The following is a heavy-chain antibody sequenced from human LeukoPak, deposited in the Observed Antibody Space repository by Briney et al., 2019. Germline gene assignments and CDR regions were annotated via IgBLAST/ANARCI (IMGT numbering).Heavy chain of an antibody. CDR2: VSDTGTTT. V-gene: IGHV3-23*01. D-gene: IGHD3-10*01. CDR1: GFTFSIYA. J-gene: IGHJ4*02. Sequence: PGGSLRLSCAAPGFTFSIYAMTWSRQAPGKGLEWVSAVSDTGTTTFYADSVKGRFTISRDNFKNTVYLQMDILRAEDTAVYYCSKGRSRLGELSGDYWGQGTLVTVSS. CDR3: SKGRSRLGELSGDY.